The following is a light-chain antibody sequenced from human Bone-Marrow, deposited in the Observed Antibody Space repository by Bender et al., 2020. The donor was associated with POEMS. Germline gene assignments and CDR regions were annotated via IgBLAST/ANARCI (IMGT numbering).Light chain of an antibody. V-gene: IGLV2-14*03. CDR1: SSDVGGYNY. CDR2: EIN. CDR3: CSYTVGGTYVV. Sequence: HSALTQPASVSGSPGQSITISCTGTSSDVGGYNYVSWYQQHPGKVPKLMIYEINKWPSGVSNRFSGSKSGNTASLTISGLQAEDEADYYCCSYTVGGTYVVLGGGTRLIVL. J-gene: IGLJ2*01.